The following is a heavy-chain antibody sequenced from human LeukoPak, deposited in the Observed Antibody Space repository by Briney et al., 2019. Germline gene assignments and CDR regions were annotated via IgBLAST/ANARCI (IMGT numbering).Heavy chain of an antibody. CDR2: VYYSGST. CDR3: ARVGSRSSWSEVDY. D-gene: IGHD6-13*01. Sequence: PSETLSLTCTVSGGSISSYYWSWIRQPPGKGLGWIGYVYYSGSTNYNPSLKSRVTISVDTSKNQFSLKLSSVTAADTAVYYCARVGSRSSWSEVDYWGQGALVTVSS. J-gene: IGHJ4*02. V-gene: IGHV4-59*01. CDR1: GGSISSYY.